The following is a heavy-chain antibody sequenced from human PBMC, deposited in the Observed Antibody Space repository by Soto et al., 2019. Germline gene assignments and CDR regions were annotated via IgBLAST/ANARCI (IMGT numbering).Heavy chain of an antibody. CDR2: IYYSGST. J-gene: IGHJ4*02. D-gene: IGHD5-18*01. CDR3: ASRGYSYGRGGYFDY. V-gene: IGHV4-39*01. CDR1: GGSIISSSYY. Sequence: SETLSLTCTVSGGSIISSSYYLCCIRQPPGKGLELIGSIYYSGSTYYNPSLKSRVTISVDTSKNQFSLKLSSVTAADTAVYYCASRGYSYGRGGYFDYWGQGTLVTSPQ.